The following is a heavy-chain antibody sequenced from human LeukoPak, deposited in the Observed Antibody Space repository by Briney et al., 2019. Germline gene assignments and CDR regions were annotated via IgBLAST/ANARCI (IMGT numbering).Heavy chain of an antibody. CDR1: GFTFSSYG. Sequence: GRSLRLSCAASGFTFSSYGMHWVRQAPGKGLEWVAVISYDGSNKYYADSVKGRFTISRDNSKNTLCLQMNSLRAEDTAVYYCTRVPGTSSSWYFYYYYYYMDVWGKGTTVTISS. V-gene: IGHV3-30*03. CDR3: TRVPGTSSSWYFYYYYYYMDV. CDR2: ISYDGSNK. J-gene: IGHJ6*03. D-gene: IGHD6-13*01.